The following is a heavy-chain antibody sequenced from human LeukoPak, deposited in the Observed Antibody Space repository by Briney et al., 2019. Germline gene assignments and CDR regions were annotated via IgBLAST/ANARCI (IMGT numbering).Heavy chain of an antibody. D-gene: IGHD3-22*01. CDR2: IYHSGST. CDR3: ARHDPVHTYYYEGPNPLYYFDY. Sequence: KPSETLSLTCAVSGYSISSGYYWGWIRQPPGKGLEWIGSIYHSGSTYYNPSLKSRVTISVDTSKNQFSLKLSSVTAADTAVYYCARHDPVHTYYYEGPNPLYYFDYWGQGTLVTVSS. CDR1: GYSISSGYY. V-gene: IGHV4-38-2*01. J-gene: IGHJ4*02.